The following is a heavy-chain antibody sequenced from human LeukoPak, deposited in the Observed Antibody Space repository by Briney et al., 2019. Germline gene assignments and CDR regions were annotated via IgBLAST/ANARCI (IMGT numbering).Heavy chain of an antibody. D-gene: IGHD2-15*01. V-gene: IGHV4-34*01. CDR1: GGSFSGYY. CDR3: ARGVCSGGSCYPYYYYGMDV. CDR2: INHSGST. Sequence: PSETLSLTCAVYGGSFSGYYWSWIRQPPGKGLEWIGEINHSGSTNYNPSLKSRVTISVDTSENQYSLKLSSVTAADTAVYYCARGVCSGGSCYPYYYYGMDVWGQGTTVTVSS. J-gene: IGHJ6*02.